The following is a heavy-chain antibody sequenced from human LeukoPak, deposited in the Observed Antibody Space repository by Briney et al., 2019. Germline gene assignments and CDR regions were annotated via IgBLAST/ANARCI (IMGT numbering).Heavy chain of an antibody. CDR2: IYYSGST. CDR3: AAGYSYGYLEFPY. CDR1: GGSISSSSYY. V-gene: IGHV4-39*07. Sequence: NASETLSLTCTVSGGSISSSSYYWGWIRQPPGKGLEWIASIYYSGSTYYNPSLKSRVTISVDTSKNQFSLKLSSVTAADTAVYYCAAGYSYGYLEFPYWGQGTLVTVSS. D-gene: IGHD5-18*01. J-gene: IGHJ4*02.